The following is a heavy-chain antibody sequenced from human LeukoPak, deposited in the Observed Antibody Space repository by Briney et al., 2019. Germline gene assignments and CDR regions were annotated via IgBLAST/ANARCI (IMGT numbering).Heavy chain of an antibody. CDR3: AKVIPQWLTPGYLDY. V-gene: IGHV3-23*01. CDR1: GFTFSSYA. D-gene: IGHD6-19*01. Sequence: GGSLRLSCAASGFTFSSYAMSWVRQAPGKGLEWVSTISGSGGSTYYADSVKGRFTIPRDNSKNTLYLQMNSLRAEDTAVYYCAKVIPQWLTPGYLDYWGQGTLVTVSS. J-gene: IGHJ4*02. CDR2: ISGSGGST.